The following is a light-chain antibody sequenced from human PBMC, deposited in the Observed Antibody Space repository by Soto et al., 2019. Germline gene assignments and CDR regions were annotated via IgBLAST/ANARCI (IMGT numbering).Light chain of an antibody. V-gene: IGKV1-5*01. CDR3: QQYNSYPWT. Sequence: DIQMTQSPSTLSASVGDRVTLTCRASQSISGWLAWYQQKPGKAPKLLIYDVSSLESGVPSRFSGSGSGTEFTLAISSLQPDDFATYYCQQYNSYPWTFGQGTKVDIK. J-gene: IGKJ1*01. CDR2: DVS. CDR1: QSISGW.